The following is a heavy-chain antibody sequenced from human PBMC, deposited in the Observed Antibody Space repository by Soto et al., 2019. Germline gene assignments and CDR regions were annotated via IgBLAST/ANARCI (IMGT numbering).Heavy chain of an antibody. J-gene: IGHJ4*02. Sequence: EVQLLESGGGLVQPGGSLRLSCAASGFTFSSYAMSWVRQAPGKGLGWVSAISGSGGSTYYADSVKGRFTISRDNSKNTLYLQMNSLRAEDTAVYYCAREIVGAYCGGDCQYYFDYWGQGTLVTVSS. D-gene: IGHD2-21*02. CDR2: ISGSGGST. V-gene: IGHV3-23*01. CDR1: GFTFSSYA. CDR3: AREIVGAYCGGDCQYYFDY.